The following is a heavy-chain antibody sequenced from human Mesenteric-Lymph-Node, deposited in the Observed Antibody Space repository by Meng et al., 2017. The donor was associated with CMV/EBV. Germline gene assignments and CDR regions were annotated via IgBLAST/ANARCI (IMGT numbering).Heavy chain of an antibody. CDR1: GFIFSSYS. CDR3: ARDISTTCYGRLPVRQVCSYGLDV. J-gene: IGHJ6*02. D-gene: IGHD6-25*01. CDR2: IKRDGSEK. Sequence: GESLKISCEASGFIFSSYSMSWVRQAPGKGLEWVANIKRDGSEKYYVDSVTGRFTISRDNAKTSLYLQMNSLRADDTAVYYCARDISTTCYGRLPVRQVCSYGLDVWGQGTTVTVSS. V-gene: IGHV3-7*01.